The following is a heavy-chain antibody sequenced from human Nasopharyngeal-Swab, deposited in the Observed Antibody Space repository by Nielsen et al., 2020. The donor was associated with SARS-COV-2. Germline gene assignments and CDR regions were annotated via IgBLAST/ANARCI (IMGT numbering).Heavy chain of an antibody. V-gene: IGHV4-34*01. J-gene: IGHJ6*02. D-gene: IGHD5-24*01. Sequence: GSLRLSCSVSGGSFNGFYWNWIRQAPGKGLEWIGEINHNERTNYNPSLKSRIAMSVDTSNNQVSLKVSSVSAGDTAVYYCARAGRVGDAYTGLDVWGQGTTVTVSS. CDR3: ARAGRVGDAYTGLDV. CDR1: GGSFNGFY. CDR2: INHNERT.